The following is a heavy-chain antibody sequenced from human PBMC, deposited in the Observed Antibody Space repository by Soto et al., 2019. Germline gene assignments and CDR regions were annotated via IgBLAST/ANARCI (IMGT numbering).Heavy chain of an antibody. CDR2: INPSGGST. CDR1: GYTFTSYY. CDR3: AIYMGGDSMGSCRYWDDYYGMDV. Sequence: QVQLVQSGAEVKKPGASVKVSCKASGYTFTSYYMHWVRQAPGQVLEWMGIINPSGGSTSYAQKGQGRVTLAGDTSPSRVYIALSTLRSEGTAEYYCAIYMGGDSMGSCRYWDDYYGMDVWRQDPTVTVSS. D-gene: IGHD2-15*01. J-gene: IGHJ6*02. V-gene: IGHV1-46*01.